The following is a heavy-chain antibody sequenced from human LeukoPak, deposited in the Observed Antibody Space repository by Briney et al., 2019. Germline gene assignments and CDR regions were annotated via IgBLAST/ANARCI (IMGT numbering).Heavy chain of an antibody. D-gene: IGHD4-11*01. CDR3: ARYSNYAGGYYYYYYMDV. V-gene: IGHV4-4*07. CDR2: IYTSGST. J-gene: IGHJ6*03. CDR1: GGSISSYY. Sequence: PSETQSLTCTVSGGSISSYYWSWIRQPAGKGLEWIGRIYTSGSTNYNPSLKSRVTMSVDTSKNQFSLKLSSVTAADTAVYYCARYSNYAGGYYYYYYMDVWGKGTTVTVSS.